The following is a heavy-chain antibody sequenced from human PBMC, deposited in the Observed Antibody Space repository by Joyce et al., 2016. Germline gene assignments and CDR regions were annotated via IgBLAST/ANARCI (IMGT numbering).Heavy chain of an antibody. CDR1: GYSFTSTG. D-gene: IGHD4/OR15-4a*01. J-gene: IGHJ4*02. CDR3: MSQKQVRAFGY. V-gene: IGHV7-4-1*02. Sequence: QVQLVQSGSELKKPGASVTVSCKASGYSFTSTGMNWARQDPTQGLEWMGWINTRTGQPAYAQGFAGRFVFSLDTSASTAYLQISSLQPEDTAVYYCMSQKQVRAFGYWGQGALVTVSS. CDR2: INTRTGQP.